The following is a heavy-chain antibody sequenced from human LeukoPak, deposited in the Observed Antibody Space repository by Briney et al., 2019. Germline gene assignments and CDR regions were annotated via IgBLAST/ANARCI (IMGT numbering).Heavy chain of an antibody. J-gene: IGHJ4*02. CDR2: IYPSGST. CDR1: GGSISSYY. V-gene: IGHV4-4*07. Sequence: SETLSLTCTVSGGSISSYYWTWIRQPAGRGLEWIGRIYPSGSTNYNPSLKSRVTMSVDTSKNQFSLKLSSVTAADTAVYYCARENSGSYREFDYWGQGTLVTVSS. D-gene: IGHD1-26*01. CDR3: ARENSGSYREFDY.